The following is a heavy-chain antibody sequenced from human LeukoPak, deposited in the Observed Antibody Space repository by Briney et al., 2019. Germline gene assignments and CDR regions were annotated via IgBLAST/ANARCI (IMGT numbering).Heavy chain of an antibody. Sequence: GGSLRLSCSASGFTFSDHYMDWVRQAPGRGLEWVGRTRNKAKSYTTEYAASVKGRFTISRDDSESIAYLQMNSLKTEDTAVYYCTCYDYSAEYFQHWGQGTLVTVSS. CDR2: TRNKAKSYTT. J-gene: IGHJ1*01. CDR1: GFTFSDHY. D-gene: IGHD2-2*01. V-gene: IGHV3-72*01. CDR3: TCYDYSAEYFQH.